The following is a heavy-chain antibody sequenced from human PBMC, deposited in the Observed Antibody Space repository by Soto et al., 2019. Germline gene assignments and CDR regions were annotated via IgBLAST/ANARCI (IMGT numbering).Heavy chain of an antibody. D-gene: IGHD5-18*01. Sequence: GGSLRLSCAASGFTFSSYAVSWVRQAPGKGLEWVSSIVAGGSPYYADSVKGRFTISRDNSKNTLFLQMDSLRPEDTAIYYCAKDGGYSQGLDYYYGMDVWRQGTTVTVSS. CDR2: IVAGGSP. CDR3: AKDGGYSQGLDYYYGMDV. V-gene: IGHV3-23*01. CDR1: GFTFSSYA. J-gene: IGHJ6*02.